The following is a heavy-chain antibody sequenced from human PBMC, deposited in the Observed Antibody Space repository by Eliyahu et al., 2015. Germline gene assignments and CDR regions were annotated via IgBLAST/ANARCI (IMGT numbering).Heavy chain of an antibody. CDR1: GFSLSTSGVG. V-gene: IGHV2-5*02. CDR2: IYWDDDK. J-gene: IGHJ5*02. D-gene: IGHD6-6*01. CDR3: AQGQAARPSFFWFDP. Sequence: QITLKESGPTLVKPTQTLTLTCTFSGFSLSTSGVGVGWIRQPPGKALEWLALIYWDDDKRYSPSLKSRLTITKDTSKNQVVLTMTNMDPVDTATYYCAQGQAARPSFFWFDPWGQGTLVTVSS.